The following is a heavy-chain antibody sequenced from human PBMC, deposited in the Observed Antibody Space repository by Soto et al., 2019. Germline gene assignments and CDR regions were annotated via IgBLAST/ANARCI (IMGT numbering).Heavy chain of an antibody. D-gene: IGHD2-2*01. CDR1: GFTFSTYA. CDR3: AKETDPRCCYGVDY. V-gene: IGHV3-23*01. Sequence: EVQLLESGGGLVQPGGSVTLSCAASGFTFSTYAMGWVRQAPGKGLEWVSTIQGRDDRTFYADSVRGRFTISRDNSKNTMSLQMNTLRGDDTAVYYCAKETDPRCCYGVDYWGQRALVTVSS. J-gene: IGHJ4*02. CDR2: IQGRDDRT.